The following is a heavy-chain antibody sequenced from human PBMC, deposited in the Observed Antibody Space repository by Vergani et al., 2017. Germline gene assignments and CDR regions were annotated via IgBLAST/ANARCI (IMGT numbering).Heavy chain of an antibody. CDR2: IHPADSDT. Sequence: EVQLVQSGAEVKMPGESLNISCQLSGYSFTNYWIGWVRQMPGKGLEWMGIIHPADSDTRYSPSFQGQVTISVDKSISTAYLQRSSLRASDSAMYYCARLYGRDSSGSKYFDYWGQGTLVTVSS. J-gene: IGHJ4*02. D-gene: IGHD3-22*01. CDR1: GYSFTNYW. CDR3: ARLYGRDSSGSKYFDY. V-gene: IGHV5-51*01.